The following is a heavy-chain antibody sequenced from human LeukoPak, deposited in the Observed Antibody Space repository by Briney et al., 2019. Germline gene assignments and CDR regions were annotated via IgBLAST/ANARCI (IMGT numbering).Heavy chain of an antibody. CDR3: ARERGSSGHHFDI. CDR2: IIPIFGTA. CDR1: GGTFSSYA. J-gene: IGHJ3*02. D-gene: IGHD3-22*01. Sequence: ASVKVSCKASGGTFSSYAISWVRQAPGQGLEWMGGIIPIFGTANYAQKFQGRVTITTDESTSTAYMELSGLRSEDTAVYYCARERGSSGHHFDIWGQGTMVTVSS. V-gene: IGHV1-69*05.